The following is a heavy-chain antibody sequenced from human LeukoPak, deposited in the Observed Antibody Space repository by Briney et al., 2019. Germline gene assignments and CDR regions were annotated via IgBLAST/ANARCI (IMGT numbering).Heavy chain of an antibody. J-gene: IGHJ4*02. CDR1: GFTFSRFW. CDR2: IKQDGSDK. Sequence: GGSLRLSCAASGFTFSRFWMTWVRQAPGKGLEWVANIKQDGSDKYYLDSVKGRFTISRDNAKNSLYLQMNSLRAEDTAVYFCAKDRAPYYYDSSGYSRFDYWGQGTLVTVSS. D-gene: IGHD3-22*01. V-gene: IGHV3-7*01. CDR3: AKDRAPYYYDSSGYSRFDY.